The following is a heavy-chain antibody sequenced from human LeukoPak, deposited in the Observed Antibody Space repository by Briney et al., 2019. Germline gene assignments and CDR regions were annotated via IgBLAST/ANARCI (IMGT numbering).Heavy chain of an antibody. D-gene: IGHD6-13*01. CDR1: GYTFTNYG. Sequence: ASVKVSCKASGYTFTNYGISWVRQAPGQGLEWMGWISAYNGNTNYAQKFQGRVTMTRDTSISTTYMELSRLASDDTAIYYCARDRTASWYGGEDYWGQGTLVTVSS. J-gene: IGHJ4*02. CDR2: ISAYNGNT. CDR3: ARDRTASWYGGEDY. V-gene: IGHV1-18*01.